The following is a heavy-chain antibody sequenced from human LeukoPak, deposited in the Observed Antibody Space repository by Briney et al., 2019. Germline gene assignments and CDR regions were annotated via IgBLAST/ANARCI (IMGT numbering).Heavy chain of an antibody. J-gene: IGHJ5*02. Sequence: GGSLRLSCAASGFTVSSNYMSWVRQAPGKGLEWVSVIYSGGSTYYADSVKGRFTISRDNSKNTLYLQMNSLGAEDTAVYYCARARTSYCGGDCYSGWFDPWGQGTLVTVSS. CDR3: ARARTSYCGGDCYSGWFDP. V-gene: IGHV3-53*01. D-gene: IGHD2-21*02. CDR1: GFTVSSNY. CDR2: IYSGGST.